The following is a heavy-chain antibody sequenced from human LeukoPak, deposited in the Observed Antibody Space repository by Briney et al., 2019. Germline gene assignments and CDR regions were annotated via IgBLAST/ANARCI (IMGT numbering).Heavy chain of an antibody. CDR2: ISGSGGST. CDR3: ARDNYYGSGSLGYYYMDV. D-gene: IGHD3-10*01. J-gene: IGHJ6*03. Sequence: PGGSLRLSCAASGFTFSSYAMSWVRQAPGKGLEWVSAISGSGGSTYYADSVKGRFTISRDNAKNSLYLQMNSLRAEDTAVYYCARDNYYGSGSLGYYYMDVWGKGTTVTVSS. CDR1: GFTFSSYA. V-gene: IGHV3-23*01.